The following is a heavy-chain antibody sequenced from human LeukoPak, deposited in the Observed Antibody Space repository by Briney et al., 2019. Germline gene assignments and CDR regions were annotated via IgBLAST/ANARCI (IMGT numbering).Heavy chain of an antibody. V-gene: IGHV3-7*01. D-gene: IGHD3-22*01. Sequence: LGGSLRLSCAASGFTFSSYWMSWVRQAPGKGLEWVANIKQDGSEKYYVDSVKGRFTISRDNAKNSLYLQMNSLRAEDTAVYYCARDRGYYDSSGSYYFDYWGQGTLVTVSS. CDR1: GFTFSSYW. CDR2: IKQDGSEK. CDR3: ARDRGYYDSSGSYYFDY. J-gene: IGHJ4*02.